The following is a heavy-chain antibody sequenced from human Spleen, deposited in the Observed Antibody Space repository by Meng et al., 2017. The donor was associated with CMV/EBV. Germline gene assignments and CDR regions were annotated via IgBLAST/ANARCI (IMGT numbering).Heavy chain of an antibody. V-gene: IGHV3-15*01. CDR2: IRSKTHGGTT. J-gene: IGHJ4*02. Sequence: GGSLRLSYTASGFTFNDAWMSWVRQAPGKGLEWIGRIRSKTHGGTTDYAAPFKDRLTISRDDSKNTLYLQMNSLKTGDTAVYYCSTGPITVPAAGTFDFWGPGTLVTVSS. CDR1: GFTFNDAW. CDR3: STGPITVPAAGTFDF. D-gene: IGHD6-13*01.